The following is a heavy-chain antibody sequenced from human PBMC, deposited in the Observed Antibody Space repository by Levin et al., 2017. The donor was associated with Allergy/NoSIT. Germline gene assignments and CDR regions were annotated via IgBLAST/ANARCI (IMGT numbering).Heavy chain of an antibody. CDR1: GYSFTTYW. Sequence: KSGESLKISCRGSGYSFTTYWIAWVRQMPGKGLECMGIIYPGDSDTRYSPSFQGQVTISADKSISTAFLQWSSLRVSDTAMYYCARIAVPRIWFGKWFDPWGQGTLVTVSS. CDR3: ARIAVPRIWFGKWFDP. CDR2: IYPGDSDT. D-gene: IGHD6-19*01. J-gene: IGHJ5*02. V-gene: IGHV5-51*01.